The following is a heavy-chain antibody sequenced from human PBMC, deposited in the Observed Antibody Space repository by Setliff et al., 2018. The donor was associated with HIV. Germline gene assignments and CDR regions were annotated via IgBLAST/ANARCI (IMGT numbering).Heavy chain of an antibody. Sequence: ASVKVSCKASGYTFTFYYMHWVRQAPGQGLEWMGIINPSGGSTTYAQKFQGRVTMTRDTSTSTVYMELSSLRSEDTAVYYCARGMDYYDTSGYYQYYFDYWGQGTLVTVSS. D-gene: IGHD3-22*01. CDR3: ARGMDYYDTSGYYQYYFDY. J-gene: IGHJ4*02. V-gene: IGHV1-46*01. CDR1: GYTFTFYY. CDR2: INPSGGST.